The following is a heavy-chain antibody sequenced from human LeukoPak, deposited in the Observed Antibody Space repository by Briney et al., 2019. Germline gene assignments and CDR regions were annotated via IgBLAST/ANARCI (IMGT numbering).Heavy chain of an antibody. D-gene: IGHD5-18*01. Sequence: GESLKISCRGSGYSFTSYWIGWVRQMPGKGLEWMGIIYPGDSDTRYSPSFQGQVTISADKSISTAYLQWSSLKASDTAMYYCARRDTRRNDAFDIWGQGTMVTVST. CDR1: GYSFTSYW. V-gene: IGHV5-51*01. CDR3: ARRDTRRNDAFDI. J-gene: IGHJ3*02. CDR2: IYPGDSDT.